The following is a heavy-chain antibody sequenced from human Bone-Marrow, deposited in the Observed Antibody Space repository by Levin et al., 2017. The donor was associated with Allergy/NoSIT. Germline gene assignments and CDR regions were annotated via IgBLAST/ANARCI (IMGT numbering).Heavy chain of an antibody. D-gene: IGHD2-2*02. CDR3: TTVIVVVPAAIDAFDI. CDR2: IKSKTDGGTT. Sequence: SCAASGFTFSNAWMSWVRQAPGKGLEWVGRIKSKTDGGTTDYAAPVKGRFTISRDDSKNTLYLQMNSLKTEDTAVYYCTTVIVVVPAAIDAFDIWGQGTMVTVSS. CDR1: GFTFSNAW. V-gene: IGHV3-15*01. J-gene: IGHJ3*02.